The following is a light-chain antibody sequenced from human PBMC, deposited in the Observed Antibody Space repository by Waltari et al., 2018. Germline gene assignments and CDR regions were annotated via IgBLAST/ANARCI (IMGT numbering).Light chain of an antibody. CDR2: RVS. CDR3: MQGTHWPWT. Sequence: DVVMTQSPLSLPVTLGQPASISCRSSQSVVHRDGNTYLHWFQQRSGQAPSRLFYRVSNRDSVVPDRFSGSGSGTDFTLKSSRVEAEDVGVYSCMQGTHWPWTFGQGTKVEIK. CDR1: QSVVHRDGNTY. V-gene: IGKV2-30*02. J-gene: IGKJ1*01.